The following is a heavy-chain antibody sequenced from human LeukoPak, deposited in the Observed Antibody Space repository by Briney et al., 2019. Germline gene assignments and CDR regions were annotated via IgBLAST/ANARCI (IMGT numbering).Heavy chain of an antibody. CDR2: IIPILGIA. CDR3: ARDRHDSHSKPLSDY. D-gene: IGHD1-14*01. Sequence: AASVKVSCKASGGTFSSYAISWVRQAPGQGLEWMGRIIPILGIANYAQKFQGRVTITADKSTSTAYMELSSLRSEDTAVYYCARDRHDSHSKPLSDYWGQGTLVTVSS. J-gene: IGHJ4*02. V-gene: IGHV1-69*04. CDR1: GGTFSSYA.